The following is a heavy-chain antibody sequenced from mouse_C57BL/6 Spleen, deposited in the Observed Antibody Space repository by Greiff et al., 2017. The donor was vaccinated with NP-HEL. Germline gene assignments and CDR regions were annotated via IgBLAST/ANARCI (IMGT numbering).Heavy chain of an antibody. CDR1: GYTFTSYW. Sequence: QVQLQQPGAELVMPGASVKLSCKASGYTFTSYWMHWVKQRPGQGLEWIGEIDPSDSYTNYNQKFKGKSTLTVDKSSSTAYMQLSSLTSEDSAVYYCARSGDCYYVAMDYWGQGTSVTVSS. CDR2: IDPSDSYT. V-gene: IGHV1-69*01. D-gene: IGHD2-3*01. CDR3: ARSGDCYYVAMDY. J-gene: IGHJ4*01.